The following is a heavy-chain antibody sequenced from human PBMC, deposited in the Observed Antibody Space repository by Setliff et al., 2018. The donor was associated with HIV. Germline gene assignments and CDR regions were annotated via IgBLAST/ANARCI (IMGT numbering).Heavy chain of an antibody. CDR2: MSDDGNNK. Sequence: GGSLRLSCAASGFIFSGYAMHWVRQAPGKGLEWVAVMSDDGNNKYYADSVKGRFTISRDNSKNTLYLQMNSLRAEDTAVYYCARDPPGGSYPYYFDYWGQGTLVTVSS. D-gene: IGHD1-26*01. J-gene: IGHJ4*02. V-gene: IGHV3-30*07. CDR1: GFIFSGYA. CDR3: ARDPPGGSYPYYFDY.